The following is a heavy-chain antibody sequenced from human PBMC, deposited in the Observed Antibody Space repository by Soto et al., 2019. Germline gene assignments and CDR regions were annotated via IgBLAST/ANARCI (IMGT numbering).Heavy chain of an antibody. V-gene: IGHV4-34*01. CDR3: ARGKRTGTTKWFDP. CDR1: GGSFSGYY. Sequence: QVQLQQWGAGLLKPSETLSLTCAVYGGSFSGYYWSWIRQPPGKGLEWIGEINHSGSTNYNPSLQSRVTISVDTSKNQFSLKLSSVTAADTAVYYCARGKRTGTTKWFDPWGQGTLVTVSS. J-gene: IGHJ5*02. CDR2: INHSGST. D-gene: IGHD1-1*01.